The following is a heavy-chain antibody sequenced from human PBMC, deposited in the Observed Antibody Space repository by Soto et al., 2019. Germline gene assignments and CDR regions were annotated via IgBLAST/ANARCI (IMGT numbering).Heavy chain of an antibody. CDR2: MYNTGST. Sequence: QVQLQESGPGLVKPSETLSLTCTVSGGTISRYYWSWIRQPPGKGLEWIGYMYNTGSTVYNPSFKSPVTISVDPSKNQFSLKLNSVTAADTAVYYCARDLWGYCGTDCYPLDVWGQGTTVTVSS. CDR1: GGTISRYY. V-gene: IGHV4-59*01. CDR3: ARDLWGYCGTDCYPLDV. D-gene: IGHD2-21*02. J-gene: IGHJ6*02.